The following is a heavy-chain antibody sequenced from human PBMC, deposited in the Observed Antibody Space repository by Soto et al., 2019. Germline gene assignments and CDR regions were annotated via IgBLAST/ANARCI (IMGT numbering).Heavy chain of an antibody. CDR1: GYTFTSYG. V-gene: IGHV1-18*01. CDR3: AREGYCSSTSCYPAPNDAFDI. D-gene: IGHD2-2*01. Sequence: ASVKVSCKASGYTFTSYGISWVRQAPGQGLEWMGWISAYNGNTNYAQKLQGRVTMTTDTSTSTAYMEPRSLRSDDTAVYYCAREGYCSSTSCYPAPNDAFDIWGQGTMVTV. CDR2: ISAYNGNT. J-gene: IGHJ3*02.